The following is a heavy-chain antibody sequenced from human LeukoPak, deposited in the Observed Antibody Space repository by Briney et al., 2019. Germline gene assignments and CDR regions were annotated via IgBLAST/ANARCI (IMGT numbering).Heavy chain of an antibody. D-gene: IGHD5-18*01. J-gene: IGHJ4*02. CDR3: ARAREGDTAMVFDY. CDR2: INHSGST. Sequence: SETLSLTCAVYGGSFSGYYWSWIRQPPGKGLERIGEINHSGSTNYNPSLKSRVTISVDTSKNQFSLKLSSVTAADTAVYYCARAREGDTAMVFDYWGQGTLVTVSS. V-gene: IGHV4-34*01. CDR1: GGSFSGYY.